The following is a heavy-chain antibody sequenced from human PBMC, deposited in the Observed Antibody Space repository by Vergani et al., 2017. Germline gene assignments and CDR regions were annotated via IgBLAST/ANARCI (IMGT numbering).Heavy chain of an antibody. Sequence: EVQLVESGGGLVQPGRSLRLSCTASGFTFGDYAMSWFRQAPGTGLEWVGFIRSKAYGGTTEYAASVKGRFTISRDDSKSIAYLQMNSLKTEDTAVYYCTRLSLDYYDSSGYGGFDYWGQGTLVTVSS. J-gene: IGHJ4*02. CDR3: TRLSLDYYDSSGYGGFDY. D-gene: IGHD3-22*01. CDR1: GFTFGDYA. V-gene: IGHV3-49*03. CDR2: IRSKAYGGTT.